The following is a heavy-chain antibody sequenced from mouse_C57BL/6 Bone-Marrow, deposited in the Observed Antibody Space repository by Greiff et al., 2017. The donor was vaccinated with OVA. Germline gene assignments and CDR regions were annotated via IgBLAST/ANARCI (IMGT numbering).Heavy chain of an antibody. CDR1: GYTFTDYY. D-gene: IGHD2-3*01. J-gene: IGHJ1*03. CDR2: IYPGSGNT. CDR3: ARKRWLLRDWYFDV. Sequence: VQLQQSGAELVRPGASVKLSCKASGYTFTDYYINWVKQRPGQGLEWIARIYPGSGNTYYNEKFKGKATLTAEKSSSTAYMQLSSLTSEDSAVYFCARKRWLLRDWYFDVWGTGTTVTVSS. V-gene: IGHV1-76*01.